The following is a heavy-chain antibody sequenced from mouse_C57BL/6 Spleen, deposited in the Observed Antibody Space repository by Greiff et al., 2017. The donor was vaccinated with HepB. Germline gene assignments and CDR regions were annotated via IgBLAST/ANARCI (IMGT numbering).Heavy chain of an antibody. D-gene: IGHD2-2*01. Sequence: QVQLQQSGAELARPGASVKMSCKASGYTFTSYTMHWVKQRPGQGLEWIGYINPSSGYTKYNQKFKDKATLTADKSSSTAYMQLSSLTSEDSAVFYCASNRGKYGYDGAMDYWGQGTSGTVSS. CDR1: GYTFTSYT. J-gene: IGHJ4*01. CDR2: INPSSGYT. V-gene: IGHV1-4*01. CDR3: ASNRGKYGYDGAMDY.